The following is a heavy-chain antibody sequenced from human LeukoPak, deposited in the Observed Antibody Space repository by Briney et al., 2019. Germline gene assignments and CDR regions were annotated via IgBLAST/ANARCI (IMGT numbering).Heavy chain of an antibody. Sequence: PGGSLRLSCAASGFTVSSNYMIWVRQAPGRGLEWVSVIYSGGRTYYVDSVKGRFTISRDISKNTLYLQMNSLRAEDTAVYYCTRRGAASDAFDIWGQGTMVTVSS. J-gene: IGHJ3*02. CDR2: IYSGGRT. CDR3: TRRGAASDAFDI. V-gene: IGHV3-53*01. D-gene: IGHD3-16*01. CDR1: GFTVSSNY.